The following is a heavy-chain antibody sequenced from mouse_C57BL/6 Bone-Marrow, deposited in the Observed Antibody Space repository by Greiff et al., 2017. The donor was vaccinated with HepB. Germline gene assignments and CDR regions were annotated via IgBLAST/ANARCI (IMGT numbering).Heavy chain of an antibody. J-gene: IGHJ1*03. CDR1: GYTFTSYW. CDR2: IDPSDSYT. CDR3: AREGLRRWYFDV. D-gene: IGHD2-4*01. Sequence: QVQLQQPGAELVMPGASVKLSCKASGYTFTSYWMHWVKQRPGQGLEWIGEIDPSDSYTNYNQKFKGKSTLTVDKSSSTAYMQLSSLTSEDSAVYYWAREGLRRWYFDVWGTGTTVTVSS. V-gene: IGHV1-69*01.